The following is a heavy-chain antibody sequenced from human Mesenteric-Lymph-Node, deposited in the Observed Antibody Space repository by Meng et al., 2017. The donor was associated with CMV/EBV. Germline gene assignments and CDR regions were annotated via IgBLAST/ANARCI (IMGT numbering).Heavy chain of an antibody. Sequence: SETLSLTCTVSGYSISSGYYWGWIRQPPGKGLEWIGSIYHSGSTYYNPSLKSRVTISVDTSKNQFSLKLSSVTAADTAVYYCARGLRGYCSGGSCYRSYYYYYGMDVWGQGTTVTVSS. CDR1: GYSISSGYY. V-gene: IGHV4-38-2*02. D-gene: IGHD2-15*01. J-gene: IGHJ6*02. CDR3: ARGLRGYCSGGSCYRSYYYYYGMDV. CDR2: IYHSGST.